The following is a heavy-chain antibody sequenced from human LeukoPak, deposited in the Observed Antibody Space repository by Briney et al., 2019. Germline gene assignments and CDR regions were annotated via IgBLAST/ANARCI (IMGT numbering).Heavy chain of an antibody. Sequence: GGSLRLSCAASGFTFSSYSMNWVRQAPGKGPEWVSSISSSSSYIYFADSVKGRFTISRDNAKNSLYLQMNSLRAEDTAVYYCARDRYSGSYYEDYWGQGTLVTVSS. J-gene: IGHJ4*02. CDR2: ISSSSSYI. D-gene: IGHD1-26*01. V-gene: IGHV3-21*01. CDR1: GFTFSSYS. CDR3: ARDRYSGSYYEDY.